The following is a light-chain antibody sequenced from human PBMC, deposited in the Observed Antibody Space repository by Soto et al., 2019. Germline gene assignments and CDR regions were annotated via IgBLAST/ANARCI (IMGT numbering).Light chain of an antibody. CDR3: CSYTSTSILL. CDR1: SSDVGGYNY. CDR2: DVS. J-gene: IGLJ2*01. V-gene: IGLV2-14*01. Sequence: QSVLTQPASVSGSPGQSITISCTGTSSDVGGYNYVSWYQQHPGKAPKLMIYDVSNRPSGVSNRFSGSKSGNTASLTISGLQPEDDADYYCCSYTSTSILLFGGGTKVTVL.